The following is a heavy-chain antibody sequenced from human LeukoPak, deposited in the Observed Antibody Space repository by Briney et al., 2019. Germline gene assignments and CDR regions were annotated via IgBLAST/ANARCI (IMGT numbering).Heavy chain of an antibody. Sequence: GGSLRLSCAASGFTFSSYVMSWVRQAPGKGLEWVSGISGSADSTYYADSVNGRFTISRDNSKNTLHLQMNSLRAEDTAVYYCAKGLGVGNSVFFDYWGQGTLVTVSS. J-gene: IGHJ4*02. CDR1: GFTFSSYV. D-gene: IGHD4-23*01. CDR2: ISGSADST. V-gene: IGHV3-23*01. CDR3: AKGLGVGNSVFFDY.